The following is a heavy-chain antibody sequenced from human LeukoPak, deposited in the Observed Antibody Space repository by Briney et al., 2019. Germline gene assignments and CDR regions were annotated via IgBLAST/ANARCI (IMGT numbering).Heavy chain of an antibody. CDR2: IKQDGSEK. V-gene: IGHV3-7*01. J-gene: IGHJ4*02. D-gene: IGHD6-19*01. Sequence: LSGGSVRLSCAASGFTFSGYWMSWVSQAPGKGLEWVANIKQDGSEKYYVDSVKGRFTISRDNAKNSLYLQMNSLRAEDTAVYYCARDPGGWLAEYYFDYWGQGTLVTVSS. CDR3: ARDPGGWLAEYYFDY. CDR1: GFTFSGYW.